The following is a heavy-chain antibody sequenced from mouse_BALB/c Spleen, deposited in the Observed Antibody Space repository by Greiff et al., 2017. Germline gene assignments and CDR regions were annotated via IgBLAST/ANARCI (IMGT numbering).Heavy chain of an antibody. CDR1: GFSLTSYG. CDR2: IWAGGST. D-gene: IGHD1-1*01. CDR3: ARDYYGSRRSGYWYFDV. J-gene: IGHJ1*01. V-gene: IGHV2-9*02. Sequence: VQLQESGPGLVAPSQSLSITCTVSGFSLTSYGVHWVRQPPGKGLEWLGVIWAGGSTNYNSALMSRLSISKDNSKSQVFLKMNSLQTDDTAMYYCARDYYGSRRSGYWYFDVWGAGTTVTVSS.